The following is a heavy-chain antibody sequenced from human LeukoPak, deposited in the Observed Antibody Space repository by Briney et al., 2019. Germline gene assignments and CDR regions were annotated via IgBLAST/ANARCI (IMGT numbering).Heavy chain of an antibody. J-gene: IGHJ4*02. CDR3: ANHRVAASGVAQFDY. V-gene: IGHV3-23*01. D-gene: IGHD6-25*01. Sequence: PGGSLRLSCAASGFTFSNYAMNWVRQAPGKGLEWVSGISGSGDITYYAESVKGRFTISRDNSKNTLYLQMNSLRAEDTAVFYCANHRVAASGVAQFDYWGQGTQVTVSS. CDR1: GFTFSNYA. CDR2: ISGSGDIT.